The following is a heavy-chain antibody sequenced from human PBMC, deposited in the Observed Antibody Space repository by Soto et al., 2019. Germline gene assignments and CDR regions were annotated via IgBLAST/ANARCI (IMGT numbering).Heavy chain of an antibody. CDR2: VWYDGSNK. V-gene: IGHV3-33*01. CDR3: ARVGYCTSTSSNCPFES. CDR1: GFIFRSYG. D-gene: IGHD2-2*01. Sequence: GGSPRLSCETSGFIFRSYGMHWVRQAPGKGLEWVAVVWYDGSNKDYGESVKGRFTVSRDDSKNTLYLQMNNLRADDTAVYYCARVGYCTSTSSNCPFESWGQGTLVTVSS. J-gene: IGHJ4*02.